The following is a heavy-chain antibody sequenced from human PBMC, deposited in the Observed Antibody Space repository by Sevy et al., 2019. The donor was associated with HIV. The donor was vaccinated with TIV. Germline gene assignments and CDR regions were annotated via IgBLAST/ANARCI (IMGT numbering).Heavy chain of an antibody. D-gene: IGHD6-19*01. Sequence: GGSLRLSCAASGFTFSSYAMSWVRQAPGKGLEWVSGISGSGDTTYYADSVKDRFTISSDNSMNTKYLQMNGLRAEDAAVYYCATGIYNSGWYAPGYFDNWGQGTLVTVSS. CDR3: ATGIYNSGWYAPGYFDN. CDR2: ISGSGDTT. V-gene: IGHV3-23*01. J-gene: IGHJ4*02. CDR1: GFTFSSYA.